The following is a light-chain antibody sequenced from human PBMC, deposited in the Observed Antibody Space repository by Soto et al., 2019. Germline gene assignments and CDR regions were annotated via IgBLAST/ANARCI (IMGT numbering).Light chain of an antibody. CDR1: SSDVGGYNY. CDR2: DVT. Sequence: QSVLTQPRSVSGSPGQSVTISCTGTSSDVGGYNYVSWYQQHPGKVPKLMIFDVTKRPSGVPDRFSGSKSGNTASLTISGLQAEDEADYYCCSYAGTYTFNYVFGTGTKLTVL. J-gene: IGLJ1*01. V-gene: IGLV2-11*01. CDR3: CSYAGTYTFNYV.